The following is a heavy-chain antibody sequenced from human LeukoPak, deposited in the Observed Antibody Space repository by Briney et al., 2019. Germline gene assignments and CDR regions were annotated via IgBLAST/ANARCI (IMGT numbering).Heavy chain of an antibody. D-gene: IGHD3-22*01. CDR2: IRSIDYGGTT. V-gene: IGHV3-49*05. CDR3: TRRKSGTYQYDSSDYY. Sequence: KPGRSLRLSCTASGFTFDDYAVSWFRQAPGKGLEWVGFIRSIDYGGTTEYAASVKGRFTISRDDSKTISYLQMNSLTAEDTAVYYCTRRKSGTYQYDSSDYYGGQGTLVSVSS. CDR1: GFTFDDYA. J-gene: IGHJ4*02.